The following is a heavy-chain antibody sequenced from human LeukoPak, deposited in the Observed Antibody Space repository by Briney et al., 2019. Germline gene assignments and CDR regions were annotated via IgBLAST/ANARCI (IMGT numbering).Heavy chain of an antibody. J-gene: IGHJ3*02. CDR1: GYTFTSYD. CDR2: MNPNSGNT. D-gene: IGHD3-22*01. CDR3: ARGRGRDSSGYPDAFDI. Sequence: ASVKVSCKASGYTFTSYDVNWVRQATGQGLEWMGWMNPNSGNTGYAQKFQGRVTMTRNTSIGTAYMELSSLRSEDTAVYYCARGRGRDSSGYPDAFDIWGQGTMVTVSS. V-gene: IGHV1-8*01.